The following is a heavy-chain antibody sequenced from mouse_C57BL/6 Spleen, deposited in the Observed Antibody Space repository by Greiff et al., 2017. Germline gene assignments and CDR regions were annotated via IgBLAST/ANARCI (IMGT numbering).Heavy chain of an antibody. CDR3: ASRDYYSNFYAMDY. V-gene: IGHV1-78*01. Sequence: QVQLQQSDAELVKPGASVQISCKVSGYTFTDHTIHWMKQRPEQGLEWIGYIYPRDGSTKYNEKFKGKATLTADKSSSTAYMQLNSLTSEDSAVYFCASRDYYSNFYAMDYWGQGTSVTVSS. CDR2: IYPRDGST. D-gene: IGHD2-5*01. CDR1: GYTFTDHT. J-gene: IGHJ4*01.